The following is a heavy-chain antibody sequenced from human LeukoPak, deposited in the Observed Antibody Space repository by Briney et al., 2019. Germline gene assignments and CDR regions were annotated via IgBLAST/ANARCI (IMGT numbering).Heavy chain of an antibody. CDR1: GFIVNTKF. D-gene: IGHD1-1*01. CDR3: ARSWVRYYYYMDV. V-gene: IGHV3-21*01. J-gene: IGHJ6*03. CDR2: ISSSSSYI. Sequence: GGSLRLSCAASGFIVNTKFMSWVRQAPGKGLEWVSSISSSSSYIYYADSVKGRFTISRDNAKNSLYLQMNSLRAEDTAVYYCARSWVRYYYYMDVWGKGTTVTVSS.